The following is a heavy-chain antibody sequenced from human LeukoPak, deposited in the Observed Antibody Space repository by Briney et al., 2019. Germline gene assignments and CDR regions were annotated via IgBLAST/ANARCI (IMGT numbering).Heavy chain of an antibody. D-gene: IGHD4-23*01. CDR2: IYYSGST. CDR1: GGSISSGGYY. V-gene: IGHV4-31*03. Sequence: SETLSLTCTVSGGSISSGGYYWSWIRQHPGKGLEWIGYIYYSGSTYYNPSLKSRVTISVDTSKNQFSLKLSSVTAADTAVYYCVFDYGGNSDYWGQGTLVTVSS. CDR3: VFDYGGNSDY. J-gene: IGHJ4*02.